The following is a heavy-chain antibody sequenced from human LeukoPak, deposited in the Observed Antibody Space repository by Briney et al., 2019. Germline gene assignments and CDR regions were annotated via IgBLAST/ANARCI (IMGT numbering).Heavy chain of an antibody. D-gene: IGHD1-14*01. CDR1: GFTFSSYG. V-gene: IGHV3-30*03. Sequence: PGRSLRLSCAASGFTFSSYGMHWVRQAPGKGLEWVAVISYDGSNKYYADSVKGRFTISRDNSKNTLYLQMNSLRAEDTAVYYCASTGGFDYWGQGTLVTVSS. J-gene: IGHJ4*02. CDR3: ASTGGFDY. CDR2: ISYDGSNK.